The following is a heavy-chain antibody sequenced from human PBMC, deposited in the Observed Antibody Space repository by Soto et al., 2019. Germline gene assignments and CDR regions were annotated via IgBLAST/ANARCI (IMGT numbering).Heavy chain of an antibody. J-gene: IGHJ3*02. CDR3: ARTARGLFSAAFDI. CDR2: ISYDGSNK. Sequence: QVQLVESGGGVVQPGRSLRLSCAASGFTFSSYAMHWVRQAPGKGLEWVAVISYDGSNKYYADSVKGRFTISRDNSKNTLYLQMNSLRAEDTAVYYCARTARGLFSAAFDIWGQGTMVTVSS. CDR1: GFTFSSYA. D-gene: IGHD3-10*01. V-gene: IGHV3-30-3*01.